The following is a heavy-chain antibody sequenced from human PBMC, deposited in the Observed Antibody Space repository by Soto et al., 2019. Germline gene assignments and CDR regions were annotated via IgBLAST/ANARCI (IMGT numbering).Heavy chain of an antibody. CDR1: GGSISSGGYY. J-gene: IGHJ5*02. D-gene: IGHD6-13*01. CDR3: ARGGSSWYSGWFDP. V-gene: IGHV4-31*03. Sequence: QVQLQESGPGLVKPSQTLSLTCTVSGGSISSGGYYWSWIRQHPGKGLEWIGYIYYSGSTYYNPSLKGRVTISVDTSKNQFSLKLSSVTAADTAVYYCARGGSSWYSGWFDPWGQGTLVTVSS. CDR2: IYYSGST.